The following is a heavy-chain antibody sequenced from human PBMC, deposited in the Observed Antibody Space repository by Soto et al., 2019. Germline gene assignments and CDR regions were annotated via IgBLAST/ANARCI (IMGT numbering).Heavy chain of an antibody. J-gene: IGHJ5*02. V-gene: IGHV1-8*01. CDR2: MNPNSGNG. Sequence: ASFKVYCRTSGSPYSNTNIIWVRHVTGQGLEWMGWMNPNSGNGGYAQKFQGRVTMTRDTSTSTAYMELTSLASDDTAVYYCARMATSGTLNWFDPWGQGTLVTVS. CDR3: ARMATSGTLNWFDP. CDR1: GSPYSNTN.